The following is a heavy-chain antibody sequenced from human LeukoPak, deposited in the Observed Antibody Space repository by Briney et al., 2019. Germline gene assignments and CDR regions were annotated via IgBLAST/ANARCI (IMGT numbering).Heavy chain of an antibody. CDR2: IYTSGST. Sequence: PSETLSLTCTVSGGSISSYYCSWIPQPAGKGLEWIGRIYTSGSTGYNPSLKSRVTMSVDTSKNQFSLKLSSVTAVDKGVYYCARVDLRAAYFDYWGQGTLVTVSS. CDR1: GGSISSYY. D-gene: IGHD2-15*01. J-gene: IGHJ4*02. V-gene: IGHV4-4*07. CDR3: ARVDLRAAYFDY.